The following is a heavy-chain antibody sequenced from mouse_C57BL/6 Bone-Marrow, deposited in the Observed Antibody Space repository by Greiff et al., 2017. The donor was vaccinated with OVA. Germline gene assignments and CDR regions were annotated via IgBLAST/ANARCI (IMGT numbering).Heavy chain of an antibody. D-gene: IGHD1-1*01. CDR1: GFSLTSYG. Sequence: VKLMESGPGLVQPSQSLSITCTVSGFSLTSYGVHWVRQSPGKGLEWLGVIWRGGSTDYNAAFMSRLSITKDNSKSQVFFKMNSLQADDTAIYYCAKRDYYGSRYFDVWGTGTTVTVSS. V-gene: IGHV2-5*01. CDR2: IWRGGST. J-gene: IGHJ1*03. CDR3: AKRDYYGSRYFDV.